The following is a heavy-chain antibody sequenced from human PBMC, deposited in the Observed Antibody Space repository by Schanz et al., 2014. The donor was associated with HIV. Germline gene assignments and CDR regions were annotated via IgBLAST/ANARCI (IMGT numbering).Heavy chain of an antibody. CDR2: IMPKFGTE. Sequence: QVQLVQSGSEVKKTGSPVKVSCKAFGGTLSNYAISWVRQAPGQGLEWLGLIMPKFGTENYAQKLQGRVTMTTDTSTSIAYMELRSLRFDDTAMYYCARSSMRVTMVRWDFEYWGQGTLVTVSS. CDR3: ARSSMRVTMVRWDFEY. D-gene: IGHD3-10*01. CDR1: GGTLSNYA. J-gene: IGHJ4*02. V-gene: IGHV1-69*06.